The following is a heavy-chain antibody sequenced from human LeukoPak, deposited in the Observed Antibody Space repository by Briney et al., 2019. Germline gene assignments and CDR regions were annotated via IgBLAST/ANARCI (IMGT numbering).Heavy chain of an antibody. D-gene: IGHD2-2*01. CDR3: ARHYCSSTSCYVDGWFDP. V-gene: IGHV1-69*01. J-gene: IGHJ5*02. CDR1: GGTFSSYA. CDR2: XXPIFGTA. Sequence: SVKVSCKASGGTFSSYAISWVRQAPGQGLEXXXXXXPIFGTANYAQKFQGRVTITADESTSTAYMELSSLRSEDTAVYYCARHYCSSTSCYVDGWFDPWGQGTLVTVSS.